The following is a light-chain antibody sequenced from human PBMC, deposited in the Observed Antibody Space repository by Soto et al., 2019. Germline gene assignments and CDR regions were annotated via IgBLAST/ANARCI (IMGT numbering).Light chain of an antibody. Sequence: DIQMTQSPSSLSASVGDRVTITCRASQSISTYLSWYQQKPGKAPNLLIYKASSLEGGVTSRFSGSGSGTEFTLTISSLQPEDFATYYCEQRYSTPPVTFGGGTKVEI. CDR3: EQRYSTPPVT. V-gene: IGKV1-39*01. J-gene: IGKJ4*01. CDR2: KAS. CDR1: QSISTY.